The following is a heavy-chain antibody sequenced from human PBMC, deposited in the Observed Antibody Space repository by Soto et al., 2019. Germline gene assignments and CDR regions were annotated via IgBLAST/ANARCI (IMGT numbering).Heavy chain of an antibody. J-gene: IGHJ5*02. CDR1: GVIFSDYS. Sequence: PGGSLRLSCAASGVIFSDYSMTWVRQTPGKGLEWVSAITSSGSSTYFADSLKGRITISRDNSKNTLYLQMNSLRAEDTAVYYCAKDMHCSSTSCPPVPWFDPWGQGTLVTVSS. V-gene: IGHV3-23*01. D-gene: IGHD2-2*01. CDR2: ITSSGSST. CDR3: AKDMHCSSTSCPPVPWFDP.